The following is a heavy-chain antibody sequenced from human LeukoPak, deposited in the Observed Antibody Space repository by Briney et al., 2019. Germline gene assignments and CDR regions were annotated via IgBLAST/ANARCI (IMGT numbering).Heavy chain of an antibody. Sequence: PGGSLRLSCVASGFTFSSFGMNWVRQAPGKGLEWVSYIGSGSSAIHYADSVKGRFTIFRDNAKNSLYLQMNSLRAEDTAVYYCSRGGTDNPFNSWGQGTLVTVSS. D-gene: IGHD1-1*01. CDR2: IGSGSSAI. CDR3: SRGGTDNPFNS. J-gene: IGHJ4*02. CDR1: GFTFSSFG. V-gene: IGHV3-48*01.